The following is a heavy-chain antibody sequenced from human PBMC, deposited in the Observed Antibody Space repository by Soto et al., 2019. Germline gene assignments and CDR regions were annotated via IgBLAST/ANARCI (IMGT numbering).Heavy chain of an antibody. CDR3: ARGNYDILTGYPYYYGMDV. V-gene: IGHV4-34*01. CDR1: GGSFSGYY. Sequence: SETLSLTCAVYGGSFSGYYWSWIRQPPGKGLEWIGEINHSGSTNNNPSLKSRVTISVDTSKNQFSLKLSSVTAADTAVYYCARGNYDILTGYPYYYGMDVWGKGTTVTVSS. D-gene: IGHD3-9*01. CDR2: INHSGST. J-gene: IGHJ6*04.